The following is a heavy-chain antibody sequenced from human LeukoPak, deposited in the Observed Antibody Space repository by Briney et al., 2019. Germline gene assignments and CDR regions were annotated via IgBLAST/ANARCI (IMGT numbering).Heavy chain of an antibody. J-gene: IGHJ4*02. Sequence: SSETLSLTCTVSGGSISSSSYYWGWVRQAPGKGLEWVSAISDTGNTYHADSVKGRFTISRDSSKNTLFLQMNRLRPEDAAVYYCAKAPVTTCRGAFCYPFDYWGLGTLVTVSS. D-gene: IGHD2-15*01. V-gene: IGHV3-53*01. CDR1: GGSISSSSYY. CDR2: ISDTGNT. CDR3: AKAPVTTCRGAFCYPFDY.